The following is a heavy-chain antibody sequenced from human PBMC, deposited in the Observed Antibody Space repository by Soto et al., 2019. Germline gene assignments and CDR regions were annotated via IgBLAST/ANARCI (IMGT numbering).Heavy chain of an antibody. J-gene: IGHJ4*02. V-gene: IGHV1-46*04. CDR3: ARDNSAANGVLDH. CDR2: INPSARSA. D-gene: IGHD1-1*01. Sequence: ASVKVSCKASGYTFTNYYLHWVRQAPGQGLEWVGMINPSARSASYAQKLRGRLTMDRDTSTTTVYMELSRLTSEDTAVYYCARDNSAANGVLDHWGLGALVTVSS. CDR1: GYTFTNYY.